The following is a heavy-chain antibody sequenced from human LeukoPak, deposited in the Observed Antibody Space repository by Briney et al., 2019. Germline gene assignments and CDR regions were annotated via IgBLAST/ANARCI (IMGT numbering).Heavy chain of an antibody. CDR1: GFTFSSFG. CDR3: ARGVSYGSGSYIGDP. CDR2: IWYDGTNK. V-gene: IGHV3-33*01. D-gene: IGHD3-10*01. J-gene: IGHJ5*02. Sequence: GRSLRLSCAASGFTFSSFGMHWVRQAPGKGLEWGAVIWYDGTNKYYADSVKGRFTISRDNSKNTLYLQMNNLRAEDTAVYYCARGVSYGSGSYIGDPWGQGTLVTVSS.